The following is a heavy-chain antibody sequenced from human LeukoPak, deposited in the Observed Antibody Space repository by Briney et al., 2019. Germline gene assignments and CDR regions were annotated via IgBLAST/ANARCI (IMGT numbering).Heavy chain of an antibody. CDR1: GGSFSGYC. CDR3: ATCGLGGGDCSAFDY. D-gene: IGHD2-21*02. V-gene: IGHV4-34*01. CDR2: INHSGST. J-gene: IGHJ4*02. Sequence: SETLSLTCAVYGGSFSGYCWSWIRQPPGKGLKWIGEINHSGSTNYNPSLKSRVTISVDTSKNQLSLKLSSVTAADTAVYYCATCGLGGGDCSAFDYWGQGTLVTVSS.